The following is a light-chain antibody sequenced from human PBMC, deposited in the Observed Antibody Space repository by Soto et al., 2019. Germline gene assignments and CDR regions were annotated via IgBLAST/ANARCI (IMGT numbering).Light chain of an antibody. CDR3: QQHNNWPRT. Sequence: EIVMTQSPATLSVSPGERATLSCRASQSVSSNLAWYQQKHGQAPRILIYGASTRDTGIPARFSGSGSGTEFTLPISRLQSEDFEVYYCQQHNNWPRTFGQGTKVDIK. CDR2: GAS. V-gene: IGKV3-15*01. J-gene: IGKJ1*01. CDR1: QSVSSN.